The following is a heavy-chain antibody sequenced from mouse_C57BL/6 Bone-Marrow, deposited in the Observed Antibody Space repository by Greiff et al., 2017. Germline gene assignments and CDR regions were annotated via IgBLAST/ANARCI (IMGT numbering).Heavy chain of an antibody. J-gene: IGHJ1*03. Sequence: VKLMESGPGLVQPSQSLSITCTVSGFSLTISGVHSVRQSPGQGLAWLGVTWRGGSTDYNAAFMSRLSLTKDNSKSQVFFKINSLQADDSAIYYCAKNPTVVEGGWYFDVRGTGTTVTVVS. V-gene: IGHV2-5*01. CDR3: AKNPTVVEGGWYFDV. CDR2: TWRGGST. D-gene: IGHD1-1*01. CDR1: GFSLTISG.